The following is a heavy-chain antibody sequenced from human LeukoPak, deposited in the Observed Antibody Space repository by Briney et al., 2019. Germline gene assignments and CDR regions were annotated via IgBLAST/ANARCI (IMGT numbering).Heavy chain of an antibody. CDR3: ARAGGFFSPFGY. V-gene: IGHV4-31*03. CDR2: IYYSGST. D-gene: IGHD3-3*01. J-gene: IGHJ4*02. CDR1: GGSISSGGYY. Sequence: SQTLSLTCTVSGGSISSGGYYWSWIRQHPGKGLEWIGYIYYSGSTYYNPSLKSRVTISVDTSKNQFSLKLSSVNAADTAVYYSARAGGFFSPFGYWGQGTLVTVSS.